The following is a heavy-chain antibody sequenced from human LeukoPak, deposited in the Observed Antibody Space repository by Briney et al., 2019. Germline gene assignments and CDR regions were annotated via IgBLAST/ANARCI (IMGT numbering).Heavy chain of an antibody. Sequence: GGSLRLSCTASGFIFNKHAINWVRQAPGKGLEWVSTISGSGSSTFYADSVKGRFTISRDNSKNTLYLQMNSLRVEDTAVYYCAKGGSYTLTGYAPFDYWGQGTLVTVSS. J-gene: IGHJ4*02. CDR3: AKGGSYTLTGYAPFDY. D-gene: IGHD3-9*01. CDR2: ISGSGSST. CDR1: GFIFNKHA. V-gene: IGHV3-23*01.